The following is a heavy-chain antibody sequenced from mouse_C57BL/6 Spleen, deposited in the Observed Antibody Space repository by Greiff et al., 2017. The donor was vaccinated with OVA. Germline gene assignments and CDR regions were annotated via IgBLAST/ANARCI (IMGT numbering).Heavy chain of an antibody. D-gene: IGHD1-1*01. J-gene: IGHJ4*01. CDR1: GYAFSSSW. CDR2: IYPGDGDT. CDR3: ARFYGDYAMDY. V-gene: IGHV1-82*01. Sequence: QVQLKQSGPELVKPGASVKISCKASGYAFSSSWMNWVKQRPGKGLEWIGRIYPGDGDTNYNGKFKGKATLTADKSSSTAYMQLSSLTSEDSAVYFCARFYGDYAMDYWGQGTSVTVSS.